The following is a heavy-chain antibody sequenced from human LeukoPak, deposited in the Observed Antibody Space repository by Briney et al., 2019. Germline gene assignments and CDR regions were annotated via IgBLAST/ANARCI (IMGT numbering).Heavy chain of an antibody. J-gene: IGHJ4*02. CDR2: ISGSGGNT. CDR3: AKEDYSSSFDY. Sequence: GGSLRLSCAASGFTFSSNAMTWVRQAPGKGLEWVSGISGSGGNTYYADSVKGRFTISRDNSKNTLYLQMNSLRAEDTAVYYCAKEDYSSSFDYWGQGTLVTVSS. CDR1: GFTFSSNA. V-gene: IGHV3-23*01. D-gene: IGHD4-11*01.